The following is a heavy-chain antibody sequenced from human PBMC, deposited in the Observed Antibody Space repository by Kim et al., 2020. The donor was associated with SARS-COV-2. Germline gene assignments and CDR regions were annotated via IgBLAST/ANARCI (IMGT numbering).Heavy chain of an antibody. D-gene: IGHD2-15*01. V-gene: IGHV1-18*01. CDR1: GYTFTSYG. CDR2: ISAYNGNT. CDR3: ARASGGSRTYYYYGMDV. J-gene: IGHJ6*02. Sequence: ASVKVSCKSSGYTFTSYGISWVRQAPGQGLEWMGWISAYNGNTNYAQKLQGRVTMTTDTSTSTAYMELRSLRSDDTAVYYCARASGGSRTYYYYGMDVWGQGTTVTVSS.